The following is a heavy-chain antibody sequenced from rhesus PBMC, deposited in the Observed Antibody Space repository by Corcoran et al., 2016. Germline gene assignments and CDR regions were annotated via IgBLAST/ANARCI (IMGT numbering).Heavy chain of an antibody. CDR1: GGSVSSSNW. D-gene: IGHD2-33*01. CDR3: AREAPANY. CDR2: ISGSSGTN. J-gene: IGHJ4*01. Sequence: QVQLQESGPGLVKPSETLSLTCAVSGGSVSSSNWWSWIRQPPGKGLEWIGYISGSSGTNYYNPSLNSRVTISTDTSKNQFSLKLSSVTAADTAVYYCAREAPANYWGQGVLVTVSS. V-gene: IGHV4-65*01.